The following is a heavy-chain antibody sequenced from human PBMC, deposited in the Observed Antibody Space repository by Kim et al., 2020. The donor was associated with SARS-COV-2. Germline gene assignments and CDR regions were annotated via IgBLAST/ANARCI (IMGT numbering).Heavy chain of an antibody. D-gene: IGHD1-26*01. V-gene: IGHV3-30-3*01. J-gene: IGHJ4*02. CDR2: ISYDGSNK. CDR1: GFTFSSYA. Sequence: GGSLRLSCAASGFTFSSYAMHWVRQAPGKGLEWVAVISYDGSNKYYADSVKGRFTISRDNSKNTLYLQMNSLRAEDTAVYYCARGPWRSYYVYYFDYWGQGTLVTVSS. CDR3: ARGPWRSYYVYYFDY.